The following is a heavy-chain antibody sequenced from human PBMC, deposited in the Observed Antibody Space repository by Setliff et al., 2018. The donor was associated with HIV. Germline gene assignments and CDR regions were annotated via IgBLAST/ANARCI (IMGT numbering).Heavy chain of an antibody. CDR3: AREIWGQVAHVPYGMDV. CDR1: GGSISTSY. Sequence: PSETLSLTCTVSGGSISTSYWNWIRQPPGRGLEWIGRFYTSGSTNYNPSLKSRVTMSVDTSKNQFSLKVRYVTAADTAIYYCAREIWGQVAHVPYGMDVWGQGTTVTVSS. V-gene: IGHV4-4*07. D-gene: IGHD5-12*01. CDR2: FYTSGST. J-gene: IGHJ6*02.